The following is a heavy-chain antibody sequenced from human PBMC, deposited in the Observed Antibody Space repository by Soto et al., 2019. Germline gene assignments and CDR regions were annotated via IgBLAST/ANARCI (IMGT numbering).Heavy chain of an antibody. CDR3: AITNKVAATGTVLDS. Sequence: SETLSLTCTVSGDSISSAGYSWGWIRQPPGKGLEYIGTIYYSGNTYYNSSLMSRVTISLDTSKNQFSLKLSSVTAADTAVYYCAITNKVAATGTVLDSWGQGTLVTVSS. CDR1: GDSISSAGYS. J-gene: IGHJ4*02. CDR2: IYYSGNT. D-gene: IGHD6-13*01. V-gene: IGHV4-39*07.